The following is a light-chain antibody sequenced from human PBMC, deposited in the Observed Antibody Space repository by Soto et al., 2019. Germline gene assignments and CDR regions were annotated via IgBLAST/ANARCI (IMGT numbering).Light chain of an antibody. CDR1: QSISNNH. Sequence: EIVLTQSPGTLSLSPGERVTLSCRASQSISNNHLAWYQQKPGQAPRLLIHGISNRASGIPDRFSGSGSGTEVTLIISSLQSEDFAVYYCLQYHRWPQTFGQGTKVDIK. CDR3: LQYHRWPQT. CDR2: GIS. J-gene: IGKJ1*01. V-gene: IGKV3-20*01.